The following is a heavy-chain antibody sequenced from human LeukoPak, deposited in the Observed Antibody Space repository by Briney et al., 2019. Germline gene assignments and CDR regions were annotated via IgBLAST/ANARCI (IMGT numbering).Heavy chain of an antibody. Sequence: PGRSLRLSCAASGFTFSSYAMHWIRQAPGKGLYWVALISYDGSHKYFADSVKGRFTITRDNSKNTLYLQMNTLRAENTAVYYCAKAPAPSQPGGGARFLTKIYFDKWGQGTLVTVSS. V-gene: IGHV3-30*18. J-gene: IGHJ4*02. CDR3: AKAPAPSQPGGGARFLTKIYFDK. CDR2: ISYDGSHK. CDR1: GFTFSSYA. D-gene: IGHD3-16*01.